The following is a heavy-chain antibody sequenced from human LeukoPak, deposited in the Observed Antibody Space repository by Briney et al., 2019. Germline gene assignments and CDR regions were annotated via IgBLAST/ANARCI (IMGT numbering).Heavy chain of an antibody. D-gene: IGHD3-22*01. CDR2: TYYRSKWYN. CDR3: ARSGANYYDSSGYFPYYYYGMDV. CDR1: GDSVSSNSAA. J-gene: IGHJ6*02. Sequence: SQTLSLTCAISGDSVSSNSAAWNWIRQSPSRGLEWLGRTYYRSKWYNDYAVSVKSRITINPDTSKNQFSLQLNSVTPEDTAVYYCARSGANYYDSSGYFPYYYYGMDVWGQGTTVTASS. V-gene: IGHV6-1*01.